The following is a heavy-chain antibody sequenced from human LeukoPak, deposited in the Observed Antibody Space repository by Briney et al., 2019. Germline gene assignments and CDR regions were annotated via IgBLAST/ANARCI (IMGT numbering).Heavy chain of an antibody. CDR2: ISYDGSNK. Sequence: GRSLRLSCAASGFTFSSYAMHWVRQAPGKGLEWVAVISYDGSNKYYADSVKGRFTISRDNSKNTLYLQMNSLRAEDTAVYYCARGTITTVTDSWGPGTLVTVSS. CDR3: ARGTITTVTDS. D-gene: IGHD4-17*01. V-gene: IGHV3-30-3*01. CDR1: GFTFSSYA. J-gene: IGHJ4*02.